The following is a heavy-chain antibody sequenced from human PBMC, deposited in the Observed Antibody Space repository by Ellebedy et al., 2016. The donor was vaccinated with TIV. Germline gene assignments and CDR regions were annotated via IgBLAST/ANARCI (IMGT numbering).Heavy chain of an antibody. D-gene: IGHD5-24*01. CDR3: VRDGYNDIPFDC. CDR2: ISGTGGRA. J-gene: IGHJ4*02. CDR1: GFTFSSYA. Sequence: PGGSLRLSCVGSGFTFSSYAMSWVRQAPRKGLEWVAAISGTGGRADYADSLKGRFTISRDNSKNTLYLQMSSLTVEDTAIYYCVRDGYNDIPFDCWGQGTLVTVSS. V-gene: IGHV3-23*01.